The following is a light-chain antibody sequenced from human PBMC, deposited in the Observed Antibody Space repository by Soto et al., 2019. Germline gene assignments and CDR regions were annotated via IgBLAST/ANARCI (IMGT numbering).Light chain of an antibody. V-gene: IGKV1-5*01. J-gene: IGKJ2*01. CDR1: QSISSW. CDR3: QQYNSYPYT. CDR2: DAS. Sequence: GDRVTITCRASQSISSWLAWYQQKPGKAPKLLIYDASSLESGVPSRFSGSGSGTEFTLTISSLQPDDFATYYCQQYNSYPYTFGHGTQLEIK.